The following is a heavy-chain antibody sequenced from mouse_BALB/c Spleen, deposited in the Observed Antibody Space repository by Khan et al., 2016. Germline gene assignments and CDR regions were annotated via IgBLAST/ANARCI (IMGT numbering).Heavy chain of an antibody. V-gene: IGHV1-55*01. D-gene: IGHD1-1*01. J-gene: IGHJ1*01. CDR3: ARAALSYGSSYWYFDV. CDR2: IYPGSGST. CDR1: GYNFTSYW. Sequence: QVQLQQPGAELVKPGTSVKLSCKASGYNFTSYWINWVKLRPGQGLEWIGDIYPGSGSTNYNEKFKSKATLTVATSSSTAYMQLSSLASEDSALYYCARAALSYGSSYWYFDVWGAGTTVTVSS.